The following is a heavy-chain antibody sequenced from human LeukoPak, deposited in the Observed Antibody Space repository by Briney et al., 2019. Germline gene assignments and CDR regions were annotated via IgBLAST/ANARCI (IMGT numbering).Heavy chain of an antibody. Sequence: ASVKVSCKASGYTFTSYYMHWVRQAPGQGLEWMGIINPSGGSTSYAQKFQGRVIMTRDMSTSTVYMELSNLRSEDTAVYYCARGGVSRKPITASFDYWGQGTLVTVSS. CDR1: GYTFTSYY. V-gene: IGHV1-46*01. CDR3: ARGGVSRKPITASFDY. D-gene: IGHD5-24*01. CDR2: INPSGGST. J-gene: IGHJ4*02.